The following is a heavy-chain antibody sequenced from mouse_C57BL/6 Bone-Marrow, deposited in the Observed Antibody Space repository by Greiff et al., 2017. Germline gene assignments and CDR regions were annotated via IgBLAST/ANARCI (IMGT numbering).Heavy chain of an antibody. CDR3: ARDDERFLYYSMDY. CDR2: ISSGGSYT. V-gene: IGHV5-6*01. CDR1: GFTFSSYG. Sequence: EVKVVESGGDLVKPGGSLKLSCAASGFTFSSYGMSWVRQTPDKRLEWVATISSGGSYTYYPDSVKGRFTITRDNAKNTLYLQMSHLKSEDTAMYYWARDDERFLYYSMDYWGQGTSVTVSS. J-gene: IGHJ4*01.